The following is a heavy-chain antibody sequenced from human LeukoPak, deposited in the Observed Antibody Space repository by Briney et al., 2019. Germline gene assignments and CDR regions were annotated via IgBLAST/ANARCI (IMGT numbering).Heavy chain of an antibody. CDR3: ARGGIAVAGTSPYYYYYYYMDV. CDR1: GGSISSSSHY. D-gene: IGHD6-19*01. V-gene: IGHV4-39*07. J-gene: IGHJ6*03. CDR2: IYYSGST. Sequence: SETLSLTCTVSGGSISSSSHYWAWIRQPPGKGLEWIANIYYSGSTYYNPSLKSRVTISVDTSKNQFSLKLSSVTAADTAVYYCARGGIAVAGTSPYYYYYYYMDVWGKGTTVTVSS.